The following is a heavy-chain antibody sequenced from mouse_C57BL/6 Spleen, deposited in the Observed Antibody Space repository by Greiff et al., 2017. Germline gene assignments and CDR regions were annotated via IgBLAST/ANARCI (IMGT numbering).Heavy chain of an antibody. CDR3: ARSYYSNSFAY. V-gene: IGHV5-17*01. J-gene: IGHJ3*01. D-gene: IGHD2-5*01. Sequence: DVQVEESGGGLVKPGGSLKLSCAASGFTFSDYGMPWVRQAPEKGLEWVAYISSGSSTIYYADTVKGRFTISRDNAKNTLFLQMTSLRSEDTAMYYCARSYYSNSFAYWGQGTLVTVSA. CDR2: ISSGSSTI. CDR1: GFTFSDYG.